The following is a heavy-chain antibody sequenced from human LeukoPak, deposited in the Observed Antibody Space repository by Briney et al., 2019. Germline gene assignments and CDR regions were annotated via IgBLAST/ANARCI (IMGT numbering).Heavy chain of an antibody. CDR2: FYSGGST. D-gene: IGHD6-19*01. V-gene: IGHV3-66*01. Sequence: PGGSWSLSGAASGFTVGTNYMAWVGRAPGRGLKGVSVFYSGGSTYYADSVKGRFTISRDNSKNTLYLQMNSLRAEDTAVYYCARVPKLRSYSSGPAYYFDYWGQGTLVTVSS. J-gene: IGHJ4*02. CDR1: GFTVGTNY. CDR3: ARVPKLRSYSSGPAYYFDY.